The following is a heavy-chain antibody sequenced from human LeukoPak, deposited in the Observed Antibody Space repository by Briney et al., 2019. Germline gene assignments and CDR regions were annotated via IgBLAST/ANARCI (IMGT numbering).Heavy chain of an antibody. Sequence: PGGSLRLSCAASGFTFSSYEMNWVRQAPGKGLEWVSYISSSGSTIYYADSVKGRFTISRDNAKNSLYLQMNSLRAEDTAVYYCVRLYDDYTNGHFDSWGQGTLVTVSS. V-gene: IGHV3-48*03. CDR2: ISSSGSTI. J-gene: IGHJ4*02. D-gene: IGHD4-11*01. CDR3: VRLYDDYTNGHFDS. CDR1: GFTFSSYE.